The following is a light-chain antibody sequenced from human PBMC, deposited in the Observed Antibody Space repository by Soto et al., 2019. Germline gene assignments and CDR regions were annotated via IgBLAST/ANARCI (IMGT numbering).Light chain of an antibody. Sequence: QAVVTQPPSASGTPGQRVTISCSGSSSNIGSNTVNWYQQLPGTAPKLLIYSNNQRPSGVPDRFSGSKSGTSASLAISGLQSEDEADYYCAAWDGNLNGRVVFGGGTKVTVL. CDR1: SSNIGSNT. J-gene: IGLJ2*01. CDR3: AAWDGNLNGRVV. V-gene: IGLV1-44*01. CDR2: SNN.